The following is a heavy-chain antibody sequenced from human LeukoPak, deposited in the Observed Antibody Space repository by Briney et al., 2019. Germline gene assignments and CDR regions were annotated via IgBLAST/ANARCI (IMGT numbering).Heavy chain of an antibody. CDR2: ISSSSSYI. J-gene: IGHJ4*02. V-gene: IGHV3-21*01. CDR3: ARGSRPDY. Sequence: AGGSLRLSCAASGFTFSSYWMHWVRQAPGKGLEWVSSISSSSSYIYYADSVKGRFTISRDNAKNSLYLQMNSLRAEDTAVYYCARGSRPDYWGQGTLVTVSS. D-gene: IGHD1-1*01. CDR1: GFTFSSYW.